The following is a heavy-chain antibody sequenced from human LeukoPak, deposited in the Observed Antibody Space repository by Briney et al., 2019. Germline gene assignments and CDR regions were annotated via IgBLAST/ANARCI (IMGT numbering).Heavy chain of an antibody. D-gene: IGHD3-22*01. J-gene: IGHJ5*02. Sequence: GASAKVSCKASGYTFTTYYMHWVRQAPGQGLEWMGWINPNSGGTNYAQKFQGRVTMTRDTSISTAYMELSRLRSDDTAVYYCASVKLGLEYYYDSSGPFDPWGQGTLVTVSS. CDR3: ASVKLGLEYYYDSSGPFDP. CDR1: GYTFTTYY. CDR2: INPNSGGT. V-gene: IGHV1-2*02.